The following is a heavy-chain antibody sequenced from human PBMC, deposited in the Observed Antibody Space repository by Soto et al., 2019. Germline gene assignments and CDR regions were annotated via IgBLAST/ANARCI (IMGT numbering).Heavy chain of an antibody. CDR1: GGSISSGGCY. V-gene: IGHV4-31*03. CDR3: ARAYYYDRSGYYYGYNWFDP. CDR2: IYHSGTT. Sequence: SETLSLTCTVSGGSISSGGCYWSWIRQHPGKGLEWIGYIYHSGTTYYNPSLKSRVTISVDTSKNQFSLKLTSVTAADTAVYYCARAYYYDRSGYYYGYNWFDPWGQGTVVTVSS. J-gene: IGHJ5*02. D-gene: IGHD3-22*01.